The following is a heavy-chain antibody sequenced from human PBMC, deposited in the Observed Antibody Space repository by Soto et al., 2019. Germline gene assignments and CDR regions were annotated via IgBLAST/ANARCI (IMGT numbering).Heavy chain of an antibody. V-gene: IGHV1-2*04. CDR2: INPNSGGT. CDR1: GYTFTGYY. J-gene: IGHJ3*02. CDR3: ARERPGIAVAGHDAFDI. Sequence: ASVKVSCKASGYTFTGYYMHWVRQAPGQGLEWMGWINPNSGGTNYAQKFQGWVTMTRDTSISTAYMELSRLRSDDTAVYYCARERPGIAVAGHDAFDIWGQGTMVTVS. D-gene: IGHD6-19*01.